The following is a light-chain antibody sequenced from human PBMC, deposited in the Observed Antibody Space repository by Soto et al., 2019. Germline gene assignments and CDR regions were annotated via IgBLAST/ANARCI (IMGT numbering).Light chain of an antibody. Sequence: DIQMTQSPSTLSASVGDRVTITCRASQSISSFLNWYQQKPGKAPKFLIYAASSLLSGVPSRFSGSGSGTDFTLTISSLQPEDFATYYCQQSYSTPITFGQGTRLEIK. CDR3: QQSYSTPIT. CDR1: QSISSF. CDR2: AAS. V-gene: IGKV1-39*01. J-gene: IGKJ5*01.